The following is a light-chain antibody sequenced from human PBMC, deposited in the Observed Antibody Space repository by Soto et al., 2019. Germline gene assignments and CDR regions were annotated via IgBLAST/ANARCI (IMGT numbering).Light chain of an antibody. Sequence: QPVLTQPPSVSGAPGQRVTISCTGSSSNIGAGYGVHWYQQLPGTAPKLLIYGNNNRPSGVPDRFSGSKSDTSASLAITGLQAEDEADYYCQSYDSSLSGWVFGGGTKLTVL. V-gene: IGLV1-40*01. CDR2: GNN. CDR3: QSYDSSLSGWV. J-gene: IGLJ3*02. CDR1: SSNIGAGYG.